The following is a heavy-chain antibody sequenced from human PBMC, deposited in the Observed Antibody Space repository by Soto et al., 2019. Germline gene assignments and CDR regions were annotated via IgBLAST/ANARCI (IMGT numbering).Heavy chain of an antibody. D-gene: IGHD3-3*01. Sequence: SVKVSCKASGCTFSSYAISWVRQAPGQGLEWMGGIIPIFGTANYAQKFQGRVTITADESTSTAYMELSSLRSGDTAVYYCARLEPPGYHYYGMEVWGQGTSVIGSS. CDR3: ARLEPPGYHYYGMEV. CDR2: IIPIFGTA. V-gene: IGHV1-69*13. J-gene: IGHJ6*01. CDR1: GCTFSSYA.